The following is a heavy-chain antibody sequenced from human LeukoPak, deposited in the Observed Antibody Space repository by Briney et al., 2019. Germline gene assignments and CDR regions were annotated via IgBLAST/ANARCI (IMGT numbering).Heavy chain of an antibody. V-gene: IGHV1-69*06. J-gene: IGHJ4*02. D-gene: IGHD5-18*01. CDR3: ARGGSGYSYGYSDY. CDR2: IIPIFGTA. CDR1: VGIFSSYA. Sequence: ASEKVSCKASVGIFSSYAISWVRQAPGQGLEWMGRIIPIFGTANYAQKFQGRVTLTADKSTSTAYMELSSLRSEDTAVYYCARGGSGYSYGYSDYWGQGTLVTVSS.